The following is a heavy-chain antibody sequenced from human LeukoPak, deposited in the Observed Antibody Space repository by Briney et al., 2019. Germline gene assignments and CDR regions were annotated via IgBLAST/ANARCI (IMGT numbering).Heavy chain of an antibody. CDR1: GYTFTGYS. CDR2: INPNSGGT. Sequence: GASVKVSCKASGYTFTGYSMHWVRQAPGQGLEWMGWINPNSGGTNYAQKFQGRVTMTRDTSISTAYMEVSSLRSEDTAVYYCATGIGTLWSGYYHDYWGQGTLVTVSS. V-gene: IGHV1-2*02. CDR3: ATGIGTLWSGYYHDY. J-gene: IGHJ4*02. D-gene: IGHD3-3*01.